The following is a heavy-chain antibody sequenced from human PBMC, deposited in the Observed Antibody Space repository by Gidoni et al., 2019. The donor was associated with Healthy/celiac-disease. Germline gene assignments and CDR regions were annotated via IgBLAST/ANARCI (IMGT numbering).Heavy chain of an antibody. Sequence: EVQLVESGGGLVQPVGSLSISCAASGFTFSSYDMHWVRQATGKGLEWVSAIGTAGDTYYPGSVKGRFTISRENAKNSLYLQMNSLRAGDTAVYYCARAAIAVAGNNWYFDLWGRGTLVTVSS. V-gene: IGHV3-13*01. CDR3: ARAAIAVAGNNWYFDL. CDR2: IGTAGDT. D-gene: IGHD6-19*01. J-gene: IGHJ2*01. CDR1: GFTFSSYD.